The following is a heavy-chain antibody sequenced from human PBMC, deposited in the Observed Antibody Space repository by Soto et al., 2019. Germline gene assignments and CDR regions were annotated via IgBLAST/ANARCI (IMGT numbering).Heavy chain of an antibody. CDR3: ARVVTGYSSSATWLDP. V-gene: IGHV1-2*02. CDR1: GYSFTGYY. Sequence: GASVKVSCKASGYSFTGYYMHWVRQAPGQGLEWMGWISPSSGGTNYAQTFQGRVTMTRDTSISTVYMELNRLTSDDTAVYYCARVVTGYSSSATWLDPWGQGTQVTVSS. J-gene: IGHJ5*02. CDR2: ISPSSGGT. D-gene: IGHD2-2*01.